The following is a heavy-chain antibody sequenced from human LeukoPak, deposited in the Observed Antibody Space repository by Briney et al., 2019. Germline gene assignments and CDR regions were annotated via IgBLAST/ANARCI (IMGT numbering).Heavy chain of an antibody. J-gene: IGHJ1*01. CDR2: IYYSGST. CDR1: GGSISSGGYC. Sequence: SQTLSLTCTVSGGSISSGGYCWSWIRQHPGKGLEWIGYIYYSGSTYYNPSLKSRVTISVDTSKNQCSLKLSSVTGADTAVYYCACGAVTTVAYFQHWGQGTLVIVSS. D-gene: IGHD4-17*01. V-gene: IGHV4-31*03. CDR3: ACGAVTTVAYFQH.